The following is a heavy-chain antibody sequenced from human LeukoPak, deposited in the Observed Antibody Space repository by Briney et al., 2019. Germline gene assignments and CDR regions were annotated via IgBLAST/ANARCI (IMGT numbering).Heavy chain of an antibody. CDR2: IYPGDSDT. CDR1: GYTFTSYW. Sequence: GESLKISCKGSGYTFTSYWIGWVRQIPGKGLEWMGIIYPGDSDTRYSPSFQGQVTISVDKSISTAYLQWSSLKASDTATYYCARLPSIATPGNAFDIWGQGTMVTVSS. V-gene: IGHV5-51*01. J-gene: IGHJ3*02. D-gene: IGHD6-13*01. CDR3: ARLPSIATPGNAFDI.